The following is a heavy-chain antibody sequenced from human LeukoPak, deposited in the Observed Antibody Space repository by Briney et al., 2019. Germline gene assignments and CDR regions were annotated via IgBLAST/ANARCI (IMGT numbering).Heavy chain of an antibody. D-gene: IGHD3-16*01. J-gene: IGHJ4*02. CDR1: GGSISSNPYF. CDR2: IYTSGST. V-gene: IGHV4-39*07. CDR3: ARENTFGGNYYFDY. Sequence: SETLSLTCSVSGGSISSNPYFWGWVRQSPGMGLEWIGRIYTSGSTNYNPSLKSRVTMSVDTSKNQFSLKLSSVTAADTAVYYCARENTFGGNYYFDYWGQGTLVTVSS.